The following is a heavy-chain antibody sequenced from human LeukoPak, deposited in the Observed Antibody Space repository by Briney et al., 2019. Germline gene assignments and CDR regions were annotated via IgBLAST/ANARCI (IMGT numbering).Heavy chain of an antibody. CDR1: GGTFNSYA. V-gene: IGHV1-69*05. CDR2: IIPIFGTA. Sequence: GASVKVSCKASGGTFNSYAISWVRQAPGQGLEWMGRIIPIFGTANYAQKFQGRVTITTDESTSTAYMELSSLRSEDTAVYYCAREPKWELPPDYWGQGTLVTVSS. CDR3: AREPKWELPPDY. J-gene: IGHJ4*02. D-gene: IGHD1-26*01.